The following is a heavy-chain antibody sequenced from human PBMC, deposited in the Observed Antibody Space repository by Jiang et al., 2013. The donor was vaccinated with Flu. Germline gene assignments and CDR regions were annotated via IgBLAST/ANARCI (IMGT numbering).Heavy chain of an antibody. Sequence: GAEVKKPGASVKVSCKASGYTFTSYGISWVRQAPGQGLEWMGWISAYNGNTNYAQKFQGRVTMTRNTSISTAYMELSSLRSEDTAVYYCARTNYDILTGNQINWFDPWGQGTLVTVSS. D-gene: IGHD3-9*01. J-gene: IGHJ5*02. CDR1: GYTFTSYG. CDR2: ISAYNGNT. V-gene: IGHV1-18*01. CDR3: ARTNYDILTGNQINWFDP.